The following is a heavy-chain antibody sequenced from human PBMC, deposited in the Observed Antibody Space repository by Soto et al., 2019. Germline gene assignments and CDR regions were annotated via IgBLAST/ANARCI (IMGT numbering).Heavy chain of an antibody. D-gene: IGHD3-16*02. Sequence: GGSLRLSCAASGFTFSSYAMSWVRQAPGKGLEWVSAISGSGGSTYYADSVKGRFTISRDNSKNTLYLQMNSLRAEDTAVYYCARKCPNLGELSWESLYYFDYWGQGTLVTVSS. J-gene: IGHJ4*02. V-gene: IGHV3-23*01. CDR2: ISGSGGST. CDR3: ARKCPNLGELSWESLYYFDY. CDR1: GFTFSSYA.